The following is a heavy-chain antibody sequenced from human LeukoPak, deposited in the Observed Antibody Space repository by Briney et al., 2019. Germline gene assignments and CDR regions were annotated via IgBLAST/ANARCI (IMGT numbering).Heavy chain of an antibody. V-gene: IGHV1-46*03. CDR3: ARGQVLRFLEWLLYPNDY. Sequence: ASVKVSCKAAGCTVSSECMYWGRQAPGQGLEWMGIINPSGGSTSYAQKFQGRVTMTRDTSTSTVYMELSSLRSEDTAVYYCARGQVLRFLEWLLYPNDYWGQGTLVTVFS. D-gene: IGHD3-3*01. CDR1: GCTVSSEC. CDR2: INPSGGST. J-gene: IGHJ4*02.